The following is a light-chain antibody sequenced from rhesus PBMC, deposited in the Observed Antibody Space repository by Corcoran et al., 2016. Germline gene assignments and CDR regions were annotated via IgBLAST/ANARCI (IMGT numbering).Light chain of an antibody. J-gene: IGKJ4*01. CDR1: QGISSY. Sequence: DIQMTQSPSSLSASVGDRVTITCRASQGISSYLAWYQQKPGKVPKLLIYKTSTFQSGVPSRFSGSGSGTDFHPTISSLQPEDFATYYCQQRNSYPLTFGGGTTGEIK. V-gene: IGKV1-25*01. CDR2: KTS. CDR3: QQRNSYPLT.